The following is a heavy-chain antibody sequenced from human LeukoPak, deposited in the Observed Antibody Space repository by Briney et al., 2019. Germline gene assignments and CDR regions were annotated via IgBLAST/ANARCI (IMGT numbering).Heavy chain of an antibody. Sequence: ASVKVSCKVSGYTLTELSMHWVRQAPGIGLEWMGGFDPEDGETIYAQKFQGRVTMTEDTSTDTAYMELSSLRSGDTAVYYCATPSFEGGSGSYYRHWGQGTLVTVSS. CDR3: ATPSFEGGSGSYYRH. CDR1: GYTLTELS. V-gene: IGHV1-24*01. CDR2: FDPEDGET. D-gene: IGHD3-10*01. J-gene: IGHJ4*02.